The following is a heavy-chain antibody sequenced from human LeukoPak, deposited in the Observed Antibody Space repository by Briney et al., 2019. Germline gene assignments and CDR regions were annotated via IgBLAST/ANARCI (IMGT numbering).Heavy chain of an antibody. J-gene: IGHJ6*02. D-gene: IGHD6-19*01. CDR3: ARDEWLVGNYYYYGMDV. V-gene: IGHV3-11*01. CDR2: ISSSGSTI. Sequence: GGSLRLSCAASGFTFSDYYMSWIRQAPGKGLEWVSYISSSGSTIYYADSVKGRFTISRDNAKNSLYLQMNSLRAEDTAVYYCARDEWLVGNYYYYGMDVWGQGTTVTVSS. CDR1: GFTFSDYY.